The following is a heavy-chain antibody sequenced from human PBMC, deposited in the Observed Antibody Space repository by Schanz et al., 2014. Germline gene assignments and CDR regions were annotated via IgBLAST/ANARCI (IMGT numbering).Heavy chain of an antibody. CDR1: GFTFSIYG. CDR3: ARDHQWLARYYMDV. J-gene: IGHJ6*03. D-gene: IGHD6-19*01. CDR2: IWYDGSNE. V-gene: IGHV3-33*08. Sequence: QVQLVESGGGLVQPGGSLRISCAASGFTFSIYGMHWVRQAPGKGLEWVAIIWYDGSNEYYADSVKGRFTISRDNPKKTLYLQMNSLRAEDTAVYYCARDHQWLARYYMDVWGKGTTVTVSS.